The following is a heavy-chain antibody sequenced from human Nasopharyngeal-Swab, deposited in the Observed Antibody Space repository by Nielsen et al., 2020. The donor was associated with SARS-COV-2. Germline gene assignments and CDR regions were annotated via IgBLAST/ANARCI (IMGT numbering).Heavy chain of an antibody. CDR1: GFTFSSYS. Sequence: GESLKISCAASGFTFSSYSMNWVRQAPGKGLEWVSYISSNSSTIYYADSVKGRFTISRDNAKNSLYLQMNSLRDEDTAVYYCASILGYSYGRGYYYGMDVWGQGTTVTVSS. D-gene: IGHD5-18*01. J-gene: IGHJ6*02. CDR2: ISSNSSTI. V-gene: IGHV3-48*02. CDR3: ASILGYSYGRGYYYGMDV.